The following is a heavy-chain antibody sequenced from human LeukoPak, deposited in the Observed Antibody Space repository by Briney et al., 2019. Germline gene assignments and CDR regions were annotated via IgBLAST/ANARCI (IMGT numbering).Heavy chain of an antibody. D-gene: IGHD3-3*01. CDR1: GFTFSSYA. CDR2: ISGSGGST. CDR3: AKDGGDFWSGYPFDY. J-gene: IGHJ4*02. Sequence: GGSLRLSCAASGFTFSSYAMSWARQAPGKGLEWVSAISGSGGSTYYADSVKGRFTISRDNSKNTLYLQMNSLRAEDTAVYYCAKDGGDFWSGYPFDYWGQGTLVTVSS. V-gene: IGHV3-23*01.